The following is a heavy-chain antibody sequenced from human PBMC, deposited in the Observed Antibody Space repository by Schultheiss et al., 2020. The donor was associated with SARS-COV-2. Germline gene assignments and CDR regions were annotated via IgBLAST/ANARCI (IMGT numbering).Heavy chain of an antibody. Sequence: GGSLRLSCKGSGYSFTSYWIGWVRQMPGKGLQWMGIIKPSDSGTRYSPSFQGQVTISADKSIGIAYLQWSSLKASDTAMYYCAKLSGSGSYYGVDFDYWGQGTLVTVSS. D-gene: IGHD3-10*01. CDR3: AKLSGSGSYYGVDFDY. V-gene: IGHV5-51*01. J-gene: IGHJ4*02. CDR2: IKPSDSGT. CDR1: GYSFTSYW.